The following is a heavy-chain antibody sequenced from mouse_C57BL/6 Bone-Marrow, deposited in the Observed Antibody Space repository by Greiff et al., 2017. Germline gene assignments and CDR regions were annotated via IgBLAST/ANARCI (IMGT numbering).Heavy chain of an antibody. J-gene: IGHJ1*03. D-gene: IGHD2-12*01. CDR1: GFNIKADY. CDR3: TTRTLVSHGWYFDV. V-gene: IGHV14-4*01. Sequence: EVQPQQSGAELVRPGASAKLSCTASGFNIKADYMHWVKQRSEQGLEWIGWIDPENGDTEYASKLQGKATLTADTSSNTPYLPRSILTYEDAVDYDDTTRTLVSHGWYFDVWGTGTTVTVSS. CDR2: IDPENGDT.